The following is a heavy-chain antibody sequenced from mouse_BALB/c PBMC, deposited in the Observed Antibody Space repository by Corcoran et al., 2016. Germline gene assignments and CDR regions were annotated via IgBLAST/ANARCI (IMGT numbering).Heavy chain of an antibody. CDR2: IDPANGNT. CDR1: GFNIKDTY. D-gene: IGHD1-1*02. J-gene: IGHJ4*01. Sequence: EVQLQQSGAELVKPGASVKLSCTASGFNIKDTYMHWVKQRPEQGLEWIGRIDPANGNTKSDPKFQGKATITADTSSNTAYLQLSSLTSEDTAVYDCARWWGAYYAMDDWGQGTSVTVS. V-gene: IGHV14-3*02. CDR3: ARWWGAYYAMDD.